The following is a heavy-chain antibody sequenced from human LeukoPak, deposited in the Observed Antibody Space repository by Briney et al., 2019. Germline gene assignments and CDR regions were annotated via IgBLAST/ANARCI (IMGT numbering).Heavy chain of an antibody. CDR1: GFTFSSYG. D-gene: IGHD3-3*01. Sequence: PGGSLRLSCAASGFTFSSYGMHWVRQAPGKGLEWVAFIRYDGSNTYYADSVKGRFTISRDNSKNTLYLQMNSLRAEDTAVYYCAKSLPAFGVVITGGKYFDYWGQGTLVTVSS. J-gene: IGHJ4*02. CDR2: IRYDGSNT. CDR3: AKSLPAFGVVITGGKYFDY. V-gene: IGHV3-30*02.